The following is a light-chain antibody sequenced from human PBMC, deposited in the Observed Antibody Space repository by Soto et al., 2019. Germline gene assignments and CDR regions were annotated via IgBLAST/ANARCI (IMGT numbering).Light chain of an antibody. V-gene: IGKV3-11*01. CDR1: QSVSNF. CDR3: HQRSNSPPFT. Sequence: EIVLTQSPATLSLSPGERATLSCRASQSVSNFLAWYQQKPGQAPRLLIYDASKRATDIPDRFIGSGSGTDFTLTSSSLDHEDVAVYYRHQRSNSPPFTFGGGTKVDIK. CDR2: DAS. J-gene: IGKJ4*01.